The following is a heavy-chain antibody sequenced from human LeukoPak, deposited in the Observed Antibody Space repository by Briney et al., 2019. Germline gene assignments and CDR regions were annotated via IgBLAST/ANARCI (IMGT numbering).Heavy chain of an antibody. D-gene: IGHD6-6*01. V-gene: IGHV5-51*01. CDR3: ARQGYTSSSRFDF. CDR1: GYSFTSYW. Sequence: EESLKISCQGSGYSFTSYWIGWVRQMPGKGLEWMGIIYPGDSDTRYSPSFQGQVTISADRSISTAYLQWSSLQASDTAMYYCARQGYTSSSRFDFWGQGTLVTVSS. CDR2: IYPGDSDT. J-gene: IGHJ4*02.